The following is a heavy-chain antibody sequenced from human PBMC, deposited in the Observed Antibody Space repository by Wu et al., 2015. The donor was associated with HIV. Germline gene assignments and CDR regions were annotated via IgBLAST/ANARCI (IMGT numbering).Heavy chain of an antibody. J-gene: IGHJ4*02. D-gene: IGHD3-9*01. CDR2: LIPMYGTA. CDR1: GGTFSSYA. CDR3: ARGHYFDTSSSPMY. Sequence: QVHLLQSGAEVKKPGSSVRVSCKVSGGTFSSYALSWVRQAPGQGLEWMGRLIPMYGTANYAQKFQGRVTITADESTSTVFMELSSLRSDDTAVYYCARGHYFDTSSSPMYWGPGTRVIVSS. V-gene: IGHV1-69*13.